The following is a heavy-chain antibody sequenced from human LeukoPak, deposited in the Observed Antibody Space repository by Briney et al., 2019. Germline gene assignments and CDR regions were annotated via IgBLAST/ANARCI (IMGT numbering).Heavy chain of an antibody. CDR3: AFSTGYSSGWPPGY. CDR1: GGTFSSYA. Sequence: SVKVSCKASGGTFSSYAISWVRQAPGQGLEWMGGIMPTFGTTECAQKFQGRVSITADESTSTAYMELSSLRSEDTAVYYCAFSTGYSSGWPPGYWGQGTLVTVSS. J-gene: IGHJ4*02. D-gene: IGHD6-19*01. CDR2: IMPTFGTT. V-gene: IGHV1-69*13.